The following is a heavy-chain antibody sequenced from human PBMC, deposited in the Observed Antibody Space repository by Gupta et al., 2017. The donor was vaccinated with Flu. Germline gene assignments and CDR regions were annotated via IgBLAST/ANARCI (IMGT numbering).Heavy chain of an antibody. V-gene: IGHV3-23*01. CDR2: IRGSGGHT. CDR3: ANLGDCSSTNCYVHAFDV. CDR1: GFTFSSYA. Sequence: VQLLQSGGGLVQPGGSLRLSCAASGFTFSSYAMRWLSQAPGKGLEGVSRIRGSGGHTYYSDSVKDRFTIYRDNSKNTLYLQMNSLRAEDTAVYYCANLGDCSSTNCYVHAFDVWGQGTMVTVSS. J-gene: IGHJ3*01. D-gene: IGHD2-2*01.